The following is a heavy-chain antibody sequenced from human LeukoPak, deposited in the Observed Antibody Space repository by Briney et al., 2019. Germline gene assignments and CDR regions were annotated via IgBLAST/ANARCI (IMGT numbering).Heavy chain of an antibody. CDR3: AREERGLAIDY. J-gene: IGHJ4*02. D-gene: IGHD3/OR15-3a*01. V-gene: IGHV3-64*01. Sequence: GGSLRLSCAVSGFTFRNYAMHWVRQAPGKGLEYVSAISSSDGSTYYANSVKGRFTISRDNSKNTLYLQMGSLRVEDMAVYYCAREERGLAIDYWGQGNLVTVSS. CDR1: GFTFRNYA. CDR2: ISSSDGST.